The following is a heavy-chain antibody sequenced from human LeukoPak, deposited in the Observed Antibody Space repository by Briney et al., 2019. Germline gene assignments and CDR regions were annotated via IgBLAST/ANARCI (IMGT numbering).Heavy chain of an antibody. CDR3: AKRRDGYNSGVFDY. CDR2: ISGSGGTT. J-gene: IGHJ4*02. V-gene: IGHV3-23*01. Sequence: GGSLRLSCAASGITFSTYAMSWVRQAAGKGLEWFSTISGSGGTTYYADSVKGRFTISRDNSNSTLYLQMNSLRAEDTAVYYCAKRRDGYNSGVFDYWGQGTLVTVSS. CDR1: GITFSTYA. D-gene: IGHD5-24*01.